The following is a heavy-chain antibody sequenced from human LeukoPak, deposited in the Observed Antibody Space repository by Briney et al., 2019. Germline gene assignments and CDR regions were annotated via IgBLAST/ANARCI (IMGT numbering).Heavy chain of an antibody. CDR3: AKQGSGWYSSGSFDY. Sequence: GGSLRLSCAAPGFTFSSYAMSWVRQAPGKGLEWVSAISGSGGSTYYADSVKGRFTISRDNSKNTLYLQMNSLRAEDTAVYYCAKQGSGWYSSGSFDYWGQGTLVTVSS. CDR1: GFTFSSYA. J-gene: IGHJ4*02. CDR2: ISGSGGST. V-gene: IGHV3-23*01. D-gene: IGHD6-19*01.